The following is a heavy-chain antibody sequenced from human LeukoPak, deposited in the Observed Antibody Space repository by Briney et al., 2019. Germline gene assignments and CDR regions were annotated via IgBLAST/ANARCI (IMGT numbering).Heavy chain of an antibody. V-gene: IGHV1-8*03. CDR1: GYTFTSYD. CDR2: MNPNSGNT. D-gene: IGHD2-2*01. Sequence: ASVKVSCKASGYTFTSYDINWVRQATGQGLEWMGWMNPNSGNTGYAQKFQGRVTITRNTSISTAYMELSSLRSEDTAVYYCARGYCSSTSCHFDPWGKGTLVTVSS. J-gene: IGHJ5*02. CDR3: ARGYCSSTSCHFDP.